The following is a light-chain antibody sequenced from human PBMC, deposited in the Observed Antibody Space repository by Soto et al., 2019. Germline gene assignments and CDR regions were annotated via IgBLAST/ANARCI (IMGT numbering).Light chain of an antibody. J-gene: IGKJ1*01. CDR2: GAS. Sequence: IVLTQSPGTLSLSTGERAALSCRASQSVSSSYLAWYQQKPGQAPRLLIYGASRRATGIPDRFSGSGSETDFTLTISRLEPEDFAVYSCQQYFSSPWTFGQGTKVDIK. CDR3: QQYFSSPWT. CDR1: QSVSSSY. V-gene: IGKV3-20*01.